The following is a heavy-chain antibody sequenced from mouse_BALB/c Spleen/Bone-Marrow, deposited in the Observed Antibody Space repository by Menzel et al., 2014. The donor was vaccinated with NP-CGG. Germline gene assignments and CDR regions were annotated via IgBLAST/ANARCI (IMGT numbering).Heavy chain of an antibody. CDR3: ARGAMITTGYFDY. D-gene: IGHD2-4*01. J-gene: IGHJ2*01. V-gene: IGHV3-5*02. CDR2: IYHSGTI. Sequence: EVKVVESGPGLVKPSQTVSLTCTVTGISITTGNYRWSWIRQFPGNKLEWIGYIYHSGTITYNPSLTSRTTITRDTSKNQFFLEMNSLTAEDTATYYCARGAMITTGYFDYWGQGTTLTVSS. CDR1: GISITTGNYR.